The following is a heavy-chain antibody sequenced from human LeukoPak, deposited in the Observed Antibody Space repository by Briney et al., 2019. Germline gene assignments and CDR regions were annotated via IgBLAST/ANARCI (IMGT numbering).Heavy chain of an antibody. Sequence: GESLKISCKGSGYSFTSYWIGWVRQMPGKGLEWMGIIYPGDSDTRYSPSFQGQVTISADKSISTAYLQWSSLKASDTAMYYCARITNGIVVVPAAIEGWFDPWGQGTLVTVSS. V-gene: IGHV5-51*01. CDR2: IYPGDSDT. CDR3: ARITNGIVVVPAAIEGWFDP. J-gene: IGHJ5*02. D-gene: IGHD2-2*02. CDR1: GYSFTSYW.